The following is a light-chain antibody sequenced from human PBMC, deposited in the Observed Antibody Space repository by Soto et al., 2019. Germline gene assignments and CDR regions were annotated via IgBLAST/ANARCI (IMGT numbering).Light chain of an antibody. V-gene: IGKV1-39*01. CDR2: AAS. J-gene: IGKJ1*01. CDR1: QSINSY. Sequence: DIQMTQSPSSLSASVGDRVTITCRASQSINSYLNWYQQKPGKAPKLLIYAASNLQSGVPSRFSGSGSGTDFTLTINSLQPEDFATYYCQQSYSLWTFGQGTKVDIK. CDR3: QQSYSLWT.